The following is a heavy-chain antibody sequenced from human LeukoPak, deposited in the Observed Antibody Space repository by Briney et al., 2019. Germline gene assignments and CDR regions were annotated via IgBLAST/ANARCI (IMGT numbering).Heavy chain of an antibody. CDR3: ARDYLYGDYVDY. CDR1: GFSFSSYS. Sequence: GGSLRLSCAASGFSFSSYSMSWVRQAPGKGLEWVSSISSSSSYIYYADSVKGRFTISRDNAKNSVYLQMNSLRAEDTAVYYCARDYLYGDYVDYWGQGTLVTVAS. D-gene: IGHD4-17*01. CDR2: ISSSSSYI. J-gene: IGHJ4*02. V-gene: IGHV3-21*01.